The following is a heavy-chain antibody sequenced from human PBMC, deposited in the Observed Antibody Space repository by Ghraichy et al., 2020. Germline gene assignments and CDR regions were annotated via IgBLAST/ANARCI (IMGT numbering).Heavy chain of an antibody. J-gene: IGHJ3*02. D-gene: IGHD1-1*01. CDR3: ARGGVWNGGWGKDAFHI. Sequence: GESLNISCAASGFIVSSFDMHWVRQATGKGLEWVSFIGTDGDTYYPDSVKGRFTISRDNAKNSLYLHMNSLRAGDTAVYYCARGGVWNGGWGKDAFHIWGQGTMVTVSS. CDR2: IGTDGDT. V-gene: IGHV3-13*01. CDR1: GFIVSSFD.